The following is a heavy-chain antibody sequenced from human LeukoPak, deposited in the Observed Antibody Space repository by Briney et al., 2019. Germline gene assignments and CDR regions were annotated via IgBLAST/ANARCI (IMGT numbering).Heavy chain of an antibody. CDR3: GRSRSISGWFDP. J-gene: IGHJ5*02. CDR1: GGSISSYY. V-gene: IGHV4-4*07. D-gene: IGHD6-19*01. Sequence: SETLSLTCTVSGGSISSYYWSWIRQPAGKGLEWIGRIYTSGSTNYNPSLKSRVTMSVDTSKNQFSLKLSSVTAADTAVYYCGRSRSISGWFDPWGQGTLVTVSS. CDR2: IYTSGST.